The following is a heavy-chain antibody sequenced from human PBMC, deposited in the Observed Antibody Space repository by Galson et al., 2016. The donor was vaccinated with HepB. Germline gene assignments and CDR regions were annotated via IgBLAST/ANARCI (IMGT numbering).Heavy chain of an antibody. J-gene: IGHJ4*02. D-gene: IGHD4/OR15-4a*01. CDR1: GYTFTNFP. V-gene: IGHV1-3*01. Sequence: SVKVSCKASGYTFTNFPIHWVRQAPGQRLEWMGWMNPGKGTTRTAPRFQDRVTITSDTSASTVYMKLSSLRSEDTAVYYCARGGGALTIVASGALSHWGQGTLVTVSS. CDR3: ARGGGALTIVASGALSH. CDR2: MNPGKGTT.